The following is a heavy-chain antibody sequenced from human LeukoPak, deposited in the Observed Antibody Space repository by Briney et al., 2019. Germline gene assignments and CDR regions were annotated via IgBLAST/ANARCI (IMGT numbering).Heavy chain of an antibody. D-gene: IGHD2-2*01. CDR1: GGSISSYY. CDR2: IYTSGST. J-gene: IGHJ4*02. Sequence: SETLSLTCTVSGGSISSYYWSWIRQPPGKGLEWIGYIYTSGSTNYNPSLKSRVTISVDTSKNQFSLKLSSVTAADTAVYYCARLQVVPAAPTVWYFDYWGRGTLVTVSS. CDR3: ARLQVVPAAPTVWYFDY. V-gene: IGHV4-4*09.